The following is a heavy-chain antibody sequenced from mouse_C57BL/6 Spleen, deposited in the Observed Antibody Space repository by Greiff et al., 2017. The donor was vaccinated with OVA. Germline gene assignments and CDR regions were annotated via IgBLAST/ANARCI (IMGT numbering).Heavy chain of an antibody. CDR3: TPRQLRLAWFAY. CDR2: IDPENGDT. Sequence: EVKLMESGAELVRPGASVKLSCTASGFNIKDDYMHWVKQRPEQGLEWIGWIDPENGDTEYASKFQGKATITADTSSNTAYLQLSSLTSEDTAVYYCTPRQLRLAWFAYWGQGTLVTVSA. CDR1: GFNIKDDY. J-gene: IGHJ3*01. D-gene: IGHD3-2*02. V-gene: IGHV14-4*01.